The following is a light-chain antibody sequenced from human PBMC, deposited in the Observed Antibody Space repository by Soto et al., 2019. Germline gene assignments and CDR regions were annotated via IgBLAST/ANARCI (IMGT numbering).Light chain of an antibody. CDR3: QSYDSSPWV. J-gene: IGLJ2*01. CDR2: GNS. V-gene: IGLV1-40*01. CDR1: SSNTGAGYD. Sequence: QSVLTQPPSVSGAPGQRVTISCTGSSSNTGAGYDVHWYQQLPGTAPKLLIYGNSNRPSGVPDRFSGSKSGTSASLAITGLQAEDEADYYCQSYDSSPWVFGGGTKLTVL.